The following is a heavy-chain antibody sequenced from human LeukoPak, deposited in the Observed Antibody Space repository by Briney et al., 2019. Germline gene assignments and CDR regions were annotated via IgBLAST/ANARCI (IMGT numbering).Heavy chain of an antibody. CDR2: INWNGGST. CDR3: ARGNDYDFWSGTFDY. D-gene: IGHD3-3*01. CDR1: GFTFDDYG. J-gene: IGHJ4*02. V-gene: IGHV3-20*04. Sequence: PGGSLRLSCAASGFTFDDYGMSWVRQAPGKGLEWVSGINWNGGSTGYADSVKGRFTISRDNAKNSLYLQMNSLRAEDTALYYCARGNDYDFWSGTFDYWGQGTLVTVSS.